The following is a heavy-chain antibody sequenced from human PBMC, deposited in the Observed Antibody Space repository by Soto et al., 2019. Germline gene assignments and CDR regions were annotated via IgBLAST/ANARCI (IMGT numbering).Heavy chain of an antibody. V-gene: IGHV4-61*08. Sequence: ASETLSLTCTVSGGSISSGDYYWSWIRQPPGKGLEWIGYIYYSGSTNYNPSLKSRVTISVDTSKNQFSLKLSSVTAADTAVYYCARDYHSGGAFDIWGQGTMVTVSS. CDR3: ARDYHSGGAFDI. CDR2: IYYSGST. J-gene: IGHJ3*02. CDR1: GGSISSGDYY. D-gene: IGHD6-19*01.